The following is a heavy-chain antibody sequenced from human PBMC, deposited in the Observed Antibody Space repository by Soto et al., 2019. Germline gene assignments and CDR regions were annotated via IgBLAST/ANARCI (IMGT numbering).Heavy chain of an antibody. CDR1: GYTFTSYG. J-gene: IGHJ4*02. CDR2: ISAYNGNT. Sequence: ASVKVSCKASGYTFTSYGISWVRQAPGQGLEWMGWISAYNGNTNYAQKFQGRVTMTRDTSTSTVYMELSSLRSEDTAVYYCARDRVAAGKVYFDYWGQGTLVTVSS. V-gene: IGHV1-18*01. CDR3: ARDRVAAGKVYFDY. D-gene: IGHD6-13*01.